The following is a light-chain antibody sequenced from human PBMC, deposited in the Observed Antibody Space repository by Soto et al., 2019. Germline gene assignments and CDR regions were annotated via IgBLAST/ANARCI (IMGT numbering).Light chain of an antibody. Sequence: DIRRTHSPSSVSASVGDRVTITCRASQGISSYLAWFQQKPGKAPKSLIYGASTLQSGVPSKFSGSASGTDSTLTISSLQPEDSATYYCLQYNSYPLTFGGGTKVDIK. CDR3: LQYNSYPLT. J-gene: IGKJ4*01. CDR2: GAS. CDR1: QGISSY. V-gene: IGKV1-16*02.